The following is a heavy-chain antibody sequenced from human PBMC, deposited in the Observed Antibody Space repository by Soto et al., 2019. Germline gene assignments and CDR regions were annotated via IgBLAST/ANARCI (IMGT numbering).Heavy chain of an antibody. J-gene: IGHJ6*03. CDR2: INHSGST. V-gene: IGHV4-34*01. D-gene: IGHD2-2*01. Sequence: SETLSLTCAVYGGSFSGYYWSWIRQPPWKGLEWIGEINHSGSTNYNPSLRSRVTISVDTSKNQFSLKLSSVTAADTAVYYCARGRYCSSTSCRATLYYYYYMDVWGKGPTVTVSS. CDR3: ARGRYCSSTSCRATLYYYYYMDV. CDR1: GGSFSGYY.